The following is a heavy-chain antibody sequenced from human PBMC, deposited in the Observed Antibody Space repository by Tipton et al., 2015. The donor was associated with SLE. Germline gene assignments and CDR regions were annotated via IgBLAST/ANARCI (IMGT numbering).Heavy chain of an antibody. CDR2: IYYSGST. Sequence: TLSLTCTVSGGSISSYYWSWIRQPPGKGLEWIGYIYYSGSTNYNPSLKSRVTISVDTSKNQFSLKLSSVTAADTAVYYCASPNWGPALDYWGQGTLVTVSS. J-gene: IGHJ4*02. V-gene: IGHV4-59*08. CDR1: GGSISSYY. CDR3: ASPNWGPALDY. D-gene: IGHD7-27*01.